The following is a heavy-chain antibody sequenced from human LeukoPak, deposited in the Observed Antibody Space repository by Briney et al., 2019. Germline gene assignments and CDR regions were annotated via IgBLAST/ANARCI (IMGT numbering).Heavy chain of an antibody. D-gene: IGHD6-19*01. CDR2: ISSDGSYK. Sequence: QPGRSLRLSCAASGFTFSNYGMRWVRQAPGKGLEWVTVISSDGSYKYYADSVKGRFTISRDNSKNTLYLQMNSLRAEDTAVYYCAKDHWIRRITMAGQDYWGQGTLVTVSS. CDR3: AKDHWIRRITMAGQDY. V-gene: IGHV3-30*18. CDR1: GFTFSNYG. J-gene: IGHJ4*02.